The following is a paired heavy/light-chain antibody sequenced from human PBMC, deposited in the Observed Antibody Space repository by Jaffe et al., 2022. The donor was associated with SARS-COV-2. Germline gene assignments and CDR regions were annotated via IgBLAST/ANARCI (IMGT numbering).Light chain of an antibody. Sequence: DIQMTQSPSSLSASVGDTVTITCRASQSISNYLNWYQQRPGEAPRLLIYAASTLQSGVPARFSGSGSGTDFTLTISSLQPEDFATYFCQQTYSTTFGQGTKVEIK. CDR1: QSISNY. J-gene: IGKJ1*01. V-gene: IGKV1-39*01. CDR3: QQTYSTT. CDR2: AAS.
Heavy chain of an antibody. CDR3: ARYSSSSVWYFDL. CDR1: GGSISGSY. CDR2: IYYSGST. D-gene: IGHD6-6*01. J-gene: IGHJ2*01. Sequence: QVQLQESGPGLVKPWEPLSLTCTVSGGSISGSYWSWIRQPPGKALEWIGYIYYSGSTNYNPSLKSRVTISIDTSKNQFSLKMTSLTAADTAVYYCARYSSSSVWYFDLWGRGTLVTVSS. V-gene: IGHV4-59*01.